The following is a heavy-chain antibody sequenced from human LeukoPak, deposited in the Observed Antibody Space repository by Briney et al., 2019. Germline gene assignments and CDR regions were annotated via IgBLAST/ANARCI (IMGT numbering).Heavy chain of an antibody. V-gene: IGHV1-18*01. D-gene: IGHD3-9*01. J-gene: IGHJ4*02. CDR1: GYTFTSYG. CDR3: ARSSGLYFDWSERPYYFDY. Sequence: ASVKVSCKASGYTFTSYGISWVRQAPGQGLEWMGWISAYNGNTNYAQKLQGRVTMTTDTSTSTAYMELRSLRSDDTAVYYCARSSGLYFDWSERPYYFDYWGQGTLVTVSS. CDR2: ISAYNGNT.